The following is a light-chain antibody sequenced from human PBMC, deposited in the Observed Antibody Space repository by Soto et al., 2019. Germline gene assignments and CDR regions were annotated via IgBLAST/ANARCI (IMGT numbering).Light chain of an antibody. J-gene: IGLJ1*01. V-gene: IGLV2-23*01. CDR3: CSYASSSSYV. CDR1: TSDVGGDNL. Sequence: QSVLTQPASVSGSPGQSITISCSGTTSDVGGDNLVSWYKQHTAKAPKLLIYEGTPRPSGVSSRFSGSKSGNTASLTISGLQAEDEAAYYCCSYASSSSYVFGTGTKVTVL. CDR2: EGT.